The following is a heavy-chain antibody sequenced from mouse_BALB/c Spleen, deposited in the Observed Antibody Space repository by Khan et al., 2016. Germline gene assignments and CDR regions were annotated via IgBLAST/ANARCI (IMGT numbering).Heavy chain of an antibody. D-gene: IGHD1-1*01. J-gene: IGHJ3*01. V-gene: IGHV9-3*02. CDR1: GYTFTNYG. CDR2: INTNTGEP. CDR3: ADDTSGMNWSAY. Sequence: QIQLVQSGPELKKPGETVKNSCKASGYTFTNYGMNWVKQAPGKGLKWMGWINTNTGEPTYAEEFKGRFAFSLETSASTADLQINNLKNEDTATYFCADDTSGMNWSAYLGQGTLVTVSA.